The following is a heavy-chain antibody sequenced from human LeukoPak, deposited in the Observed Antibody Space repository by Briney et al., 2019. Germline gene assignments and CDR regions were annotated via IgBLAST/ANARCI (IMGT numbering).Heavy chain of an antibody. V-gene: IGHV3-7*05. Sequence: PGGSLRLFCAASGFSFSSYWMSWVRQAPGKGLEWVANIKQDGSEKYYVDSVKGRFTISRDNAKNSLYLQMNSLRAEDTAVYYCARDGYSHPHGYWGQGTLVTVSS. J-gene: IGHJ4*02. CDR2: IKQDGSEK. CDR3: ARDGYSHPHGY. CDR1: GFSFSSYW. D-gene: IGHD5-18*01.